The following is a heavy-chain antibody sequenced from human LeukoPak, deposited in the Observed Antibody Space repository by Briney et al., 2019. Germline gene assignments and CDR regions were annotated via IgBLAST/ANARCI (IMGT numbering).Heavy chain of an antibody. V-gene: IGHV1-2*02. J-gene: IGHJ6*02. Sequence: GASVKVSCKASGYTFTGYYMHWVRQAPGQGLEWMGWINPNSGGTNYAQKFQGRVTMTRDTSISTAYMELSRLRSDDTAVYYCATTVVTPDYYYGMDVWGQGTTVTVSS. D-gene: IGHD4-17*01. CDR2: INPNSGGT. CDR3: ATTVVTPDYYYGMDV. CDR1: GYTFTGYY.